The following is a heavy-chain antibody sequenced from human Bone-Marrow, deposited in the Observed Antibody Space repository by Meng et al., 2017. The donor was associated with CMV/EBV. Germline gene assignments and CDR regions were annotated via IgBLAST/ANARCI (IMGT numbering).Heavy chain of an antibody. CDR3: ARSRPGIAAAEPPSGY. D-gene: IGHD6-13*01. J-gene: IGHJ4*02. Sequence: ASVKVSCKASGYTFTSYYMHWVRQAPGQGLEWMGIINPSGGSTSYAQKFQGRVTMTRDTSTSTVYMELSSLRSEDTAVYYCARSRPGIAAAEPPSGYWGQGTLVIVSS. CDR1: GYTFTSYY. CDR2: INPSGGST. V-gene: IGHV1-46*01.